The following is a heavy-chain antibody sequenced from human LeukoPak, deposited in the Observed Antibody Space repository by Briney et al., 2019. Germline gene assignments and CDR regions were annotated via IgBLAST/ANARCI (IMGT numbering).Heavy chain of an antibody. D-gene: IGHD3-10*01. CDR3: ARGSRLVRGVTSRRNYYFDY. CDR1: GYTFTSYD. V-gene: IGHV1-8*01. J-gene: IGHJ4*02. Sequence: ASVKVSCKASGYTFTSYDINWVRQATGQGLEWMGWMNPNSGNTGYAQKFQGRVTMTRNPSISTAYMELSSLRSEDTAVYYCARGSRLVRGVTSRRNYYFDYWGQGTLVTVSS. CDR2: MNPNSGNT.